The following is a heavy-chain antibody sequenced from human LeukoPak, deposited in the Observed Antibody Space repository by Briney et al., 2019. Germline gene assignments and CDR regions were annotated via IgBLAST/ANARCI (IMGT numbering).Heavy chain of an antibody. V-gene: IGHV3-7*01. CDR2: IRQNGSGI. D-gene: IGHD2-8*01. Sequence: GGSLRLSCAASGFTFSKNWMSWVRQAPGKGLEWVANIRQNGSGIAYVDSVEGRFTISRDDAQKSLYLEMNRLRVEDTAVYYCADPGVGYWGQGTLVTVSA. J-gene: IGHJ4*02. CDR3: ADPGVGY. CDR1: GFTFSKNW.